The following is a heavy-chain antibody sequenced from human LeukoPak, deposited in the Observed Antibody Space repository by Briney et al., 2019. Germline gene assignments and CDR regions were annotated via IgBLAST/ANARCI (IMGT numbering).Heavy chain of an antibody. D-gene: IGHD2-15*01. CDR2: ISAYNGNT. V-gene: IGHV1-18*01. J-gene: IGHJ4*02. CDR1: GYTFTSYG. CDR3: ARDRAAGYCSGGSCYQPYDY. Sequence: GASVKVSCKASGYTFTSYGISWVRQAPGQGLEWMGWISAYNGNTNYAQKLQGRVTMTTDTSTSTAYMELRSLRSDDAAVYYCARDRAAGYCSGGSCYQPYDYWGQGTLVTVSS.